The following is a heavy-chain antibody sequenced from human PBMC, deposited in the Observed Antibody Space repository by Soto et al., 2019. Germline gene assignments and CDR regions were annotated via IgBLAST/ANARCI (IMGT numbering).Heavy chain of an antibody. J-gene: IGHJ4*02. V-gene: IGHV1-8*01. CDR3: ARGPKYYYDNSGFVDY. Sequence: QVQLVQSGAEVKKPGASVKVSCKASGYTFTSYDINCVRRATGQGHEWMGWLNPNSGNTGYAQKFQGRVTMTRNTSISTAYMELSSLRSEDTAVYYCARGPKYYYDNSGFVDYWGQGALVTVSA. D-gene: IGHD3-22*01. CDR2: LNPNSGNT. CDR1: GYTFTSYD.